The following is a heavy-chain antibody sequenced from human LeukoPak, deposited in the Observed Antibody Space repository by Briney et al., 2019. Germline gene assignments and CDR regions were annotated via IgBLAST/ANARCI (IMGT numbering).Heavy chain of an antibody. D-gene: IGHD3-10*01. CDR1: GGSISSYY. CDR2: IYYSGST. J-gene: IGHJ4*02. V-gene: IGHV4-59*01. CDR3: ARDPYGSGLDY. Sequence: SDTLSLTCTVSGGSISSYYWSWIRQPPGKGLEWIGYIYYSGSTNYNPSLKSRVTISVDTSKNQFSLKLSSVTAADTAVYYCARDPYGSGLDYWGQGTLVTVSS.